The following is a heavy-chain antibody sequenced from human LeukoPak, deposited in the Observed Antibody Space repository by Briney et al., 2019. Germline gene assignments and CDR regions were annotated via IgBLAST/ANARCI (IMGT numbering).Heavy chain of an antibody. CDR3: ARVGAQYCSGGSCYIDY. CDR1: GFTFSSYW. CDR2: IKKDGSER. J-gene: IGHJ4*02. Sequence: GGSLRLSCAASGFTFSSYWMSWVRQAPGKGLEWVANIKKDGSERYYVDSAKGRFTISRDNAKNSLYLQMNSLRAEDTAVYYCARVGAQYCSGGSCYIDYWGQGTLVTVSS. V-gene: IGHV3-7*01. D-gene: IGHD2-15*01.